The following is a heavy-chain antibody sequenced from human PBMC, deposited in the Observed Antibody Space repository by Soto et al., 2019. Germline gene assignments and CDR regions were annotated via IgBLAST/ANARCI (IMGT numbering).Heavy chain of an antibody. Sequence: LSLTCTVSGDSISSSNYYWGWIRQPPGKGLEWIANIYYSGITYCNPSLKSRVAISVDTSKNQFSLKLSSVSAADTAIYYCARSNSGYYKWFDPWGQGTLVTVSS. CDR1: GDSISSSNYY. CDR3: ARSNSGYYKWFDP. CDR2: IYYSGIT. D-gene: IGHD3-22*01. J-gene: IGHJ5*02. V-gene: IGHV4-39*01.